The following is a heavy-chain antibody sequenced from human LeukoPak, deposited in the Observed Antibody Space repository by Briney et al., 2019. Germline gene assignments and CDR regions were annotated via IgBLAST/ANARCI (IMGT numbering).Heavy chain of an antibody. Sequence: HSYCMSLSGGGYDGSFCGSYWSWIRQPPGKGLEWIGEINHSGSTNYNPSLKSRVTISVDTSKNQFSLKLSSVTAADTAVYYCARRRGYYDSSGYYFRLDFDYWGQGTLVTVSS. J-gene: IGHJ4*02. CDR2: INHSGST. CDR1: DGSFCGSY. CDR3: ARRRGYYDSSGYYFRLDFDY. V-gene: IGHV4-34*01. D-gene: IGHD3-22*01.